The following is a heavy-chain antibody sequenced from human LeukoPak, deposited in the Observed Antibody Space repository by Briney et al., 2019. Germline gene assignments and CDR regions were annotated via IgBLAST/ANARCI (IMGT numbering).Heavy chain of an antibody. V-gene: IGHV4-4*07. D-gene: IGHD6-6*01. CDR1: GGSINNYY. CDR3: ARDRLGSSSPTYFYYYMDV. Sequence: SETLSLTCTVSGGSINNYYWSWIRQPAGKALEWIGHIYSDGRTNYNPSLQSRVTMSVDTSSSHLSLVLTSVSAADTAVYYCARDRLGSSSPTYFYYYMDVWGRGTTAIVSS. J-gene: IGHJ6*03. CDR2: IYSDGRT.